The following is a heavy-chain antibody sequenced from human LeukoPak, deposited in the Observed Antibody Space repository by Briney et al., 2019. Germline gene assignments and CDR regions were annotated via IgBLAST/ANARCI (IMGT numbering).Heavy chain of an antibody. CDR1: GGSFSGYY. V-gene: IGHV4-34*01. J-gene: IGHJ5*02. D-gene: IGHD3-9*01. Sequence: SETLSLTCAVYGGSFSGYYWSWIRQPPGKGLEWIGEINHSGSTKNNPSLKSRVTISVDTSKNQFSLKLRSVTAADTAVYYCASLRYSDWPWGSDPWGQGTLVTVSS. CDR2: INHSGST. CDR3: ASLRYSDWPWGSDP.